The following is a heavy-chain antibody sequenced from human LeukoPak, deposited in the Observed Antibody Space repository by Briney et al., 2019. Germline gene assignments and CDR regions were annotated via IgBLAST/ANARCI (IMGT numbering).Heavy chain of an antibody. CDR2: IYRDGNT. D-gene: IGHD2-2*02. J-gene: IGHJ3*02. CDR1: GLSLSVNY. Sequence: GGSLRLSCAASGLSLSVNYMTWVRQSPGKGLEWLSNIYRDGNTYYADSVNGRFSISRDDYKNTLYLEMNSPRAEDTALYYCARYTFRAVDIWGQGSMVTVSS. V-gene: IGHV3-53*01. CDR3: ARYTFRAVDI.